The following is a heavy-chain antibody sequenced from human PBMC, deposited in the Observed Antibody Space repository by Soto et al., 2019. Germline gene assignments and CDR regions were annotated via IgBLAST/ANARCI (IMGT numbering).Heavy chain of an antibody. Sequence: QVQLVQSGAAVKKPGASVKVSCKASGYTFTSYGISWVRQASRQGLEWMGWISAYNGNTKYAQKLQGRVTMTTDTSTSTAYMELRSLRSDDTAVYYCARAEAYKWNDGGWFDPWGQGTLVTFPS. CDR2: ISAYNGNT. V-gene: IGHV1-18*01. CDR3: ARAEAYKWNDGGWFDP. D-gene: IGHD1-1*01. CDR1: GYTFTSYG. J-gene: IGHJ5*02.